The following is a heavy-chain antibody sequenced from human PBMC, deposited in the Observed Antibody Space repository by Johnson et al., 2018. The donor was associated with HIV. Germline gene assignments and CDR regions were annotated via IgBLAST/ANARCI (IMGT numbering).Heavy chain of an antibody. CDR3: ASVEWELGAVDI. D-gene: IGHD1-26*01. CDR1: GFTFSSYA. CDR2: ISYDGSNK. V-gene: IGHV3-30*04. J-gene: IGHJ3*02. Sequence: QVQLVESGGGLVQPGGSLRLSCAASGFTFSSYAMHWVRQAPGKGLEWVALISYDGSNKYYADSVKGRFTISRDNSKNTLYLQMNGLSSEYTAVYYCASVEWELGAVDIWGQGTMVTVSS.